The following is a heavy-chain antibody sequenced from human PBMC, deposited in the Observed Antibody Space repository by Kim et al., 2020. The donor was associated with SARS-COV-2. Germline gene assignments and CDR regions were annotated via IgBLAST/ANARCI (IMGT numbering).Heavy chain of an antibody. CDR2: IYYSGST. D-gene: IGHD3-10*01. Sequence: SETLSLTCTVSGGSISSGGYYWSWIRQHPGKGLEWIGYIYYSGSTYYNPSLKSRVTISVDTSKNQFSLKLSSVTAADTAVYYCARVYYYGSGSSENWFDPWGQGTLVTVSS. CDR3: ARVYYYGSGSSENWFDP. V-gene: IGHV4-31*03. J-gene: IGHJ5*02. CDR1: GGSISSGGYY.